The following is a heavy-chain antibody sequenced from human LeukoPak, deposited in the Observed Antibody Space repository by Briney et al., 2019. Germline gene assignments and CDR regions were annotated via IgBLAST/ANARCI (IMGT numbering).Heavy chain of an antibody. Sequence: QPGGSLRLSCAASRFTFSSYGMHWVRQAPGKGLEWVAVISYDGSNKYYADSVKGRFTISRDNAKNSLYLQMNSLRAEDMALYYCAKDSLPGGSATPNWFDPWGQGTLVTVSS. D-gene: IGHD2-15*01. CDR1: RFTFSSYG. V-gene: IGHV3-30*18. CDR3: AKDSLPGGSATPNWFDP. CDR2: ISYDGSNK. J-gene: IGHJ5*02.